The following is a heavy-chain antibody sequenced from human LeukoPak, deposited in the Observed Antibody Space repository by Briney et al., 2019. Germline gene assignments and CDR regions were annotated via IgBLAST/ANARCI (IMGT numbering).Heavy chain of an antibody. Sequence: SETLSLTCAVYGGSFSGYYWSWIRQPPGKGLEWIEEINHSGSPNYNPSLKSRVTISVDTSKNQFSLKLSSVTAADTAVYYCARGSDGSEDSYRNWFDPWGQGSLVTASS. D-gene: IGHD3-10*01. CDR3: ARGSDGSEDSYRNWFDP. V-gene: IGHV4-34*01. J-gene: IGHJ5*02. CDR2: INHSGSP. CDR1: GGSFSGYY.